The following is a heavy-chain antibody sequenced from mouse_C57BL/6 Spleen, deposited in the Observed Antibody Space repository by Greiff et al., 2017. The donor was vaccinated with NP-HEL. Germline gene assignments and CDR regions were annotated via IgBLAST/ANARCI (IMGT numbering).Heavy chain of an antibody. V-gene: IGHV1-69*01. CDR1: GYTFTSYW. CDR2: IDPSDSYT. J-gene: IGHJ2*01. Sequence: QVQLQQPGAELVMPGASVKLSCKASGYTFTSYWMHWVKQRPGQGLEWIGEIDPSDSYTNYNQKFKGKSTLTVDKSSSTAYMQLSSLTSEDSAVYYCARRGYGSSYFGYWGQGTTLTVSS. D-gene: IGHD1-1*01. CDR3: ARRGYGSSYFGY.